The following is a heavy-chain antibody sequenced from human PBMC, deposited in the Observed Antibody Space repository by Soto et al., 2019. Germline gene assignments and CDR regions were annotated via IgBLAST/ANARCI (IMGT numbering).Heavy chain of an antibody. CDR3: ARGTYCSSTSCSDYYYYYGMDV. V-gene: IGHV4-59*01. Sequence: SETLSLTCTVSGGSISSYYWSWIRQPPGKGLEWIGYIYYSGSTNYNPSLKSRVTISVDTSKNQFSLKLSSVTAADTAVYYCARGTYCSSTSCSDYYYYYGMDVWGQGTTVTVS. J-gene: IGHJ6*02. D-gene: IGHD2-2*01. CDR2: IYYSGST. CDR1: GGSISSYY.